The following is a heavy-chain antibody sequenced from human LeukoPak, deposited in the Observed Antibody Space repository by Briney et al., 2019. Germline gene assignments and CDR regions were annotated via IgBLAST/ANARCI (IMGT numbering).Heavy chain of an antibody. V-gene: IGHV3-15*01. Sequence: GGSLRLSCATSGFTFSNAWMTWVRQAQGKGLEWVGRIKTKGEGGTVGYAAPVKGRFTIPRDDSKNTLYLQMDSLKTEDTAIYYCMSDLDNWGQGTLVTVSS. J-gene: IGHJ4*02. CDR1: GFTFSNAW. CDR2: IKTKGEGGTV. CDR3: MSDLDN.